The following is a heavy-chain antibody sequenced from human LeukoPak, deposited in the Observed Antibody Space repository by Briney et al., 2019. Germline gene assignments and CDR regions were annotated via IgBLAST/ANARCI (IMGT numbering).Heavy chain of an antibody. D-gene: IGHD6-25*01. CDR1: AYAVTSSDY. CDR3: ARWARHSHAYDI. V-gene: IGHV4-38-2*01. Sequence: PSETLSLTCAVSAYAVTSSDYWGWIRQPPGKGLEWIGSIYHSGTTYYNPSLKSRVTISVDTSNNQFSLKLSSVTAADTAVYYCARWARHSHAYDIWGQGTMVTVSS. CDR2: IYHSGTT. J-gene: IGHJ3*02.